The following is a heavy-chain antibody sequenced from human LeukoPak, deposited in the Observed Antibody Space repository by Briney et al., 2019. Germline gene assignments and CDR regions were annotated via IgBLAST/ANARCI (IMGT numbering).Heavy chain of an antibody. CDR2: ISSSSSNI. D-gene: IGHD4-17*01. CDR1: GFTFSIYT. V-gene: IGHV3-21*01. Sequence: GGSLRLSCAASGFTFSIYTMNWVRQAPGKGLEWVSSISSSSSNIYYADSVKGRFTISRDNAKSSLYLQMNSLRVEDTAVYYCARGGYGDYLNWFDPWGQGTLVTVSS. J-gene: IGHJ5*02. CDR3: ARGGYGDYLNWFDP.